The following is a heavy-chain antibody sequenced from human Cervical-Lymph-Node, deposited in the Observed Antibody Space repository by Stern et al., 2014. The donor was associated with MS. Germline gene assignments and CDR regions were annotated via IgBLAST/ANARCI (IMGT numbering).Heavy chain of an antibody. CDR2: IYTRGST. CDR3: ARDGSYFDY. CDR1: GGSISSGSYY. Sequence: VQLQESGPGLVKPSQTLSLTCTVSGGSISSGSYYWSWIRQPAGKGLEWIGRIYTRGSTNYTPPLKGRVTISEDTSKNQFSLKLSSVTAADTAVYYCARDGSYFDYWGQGTLVTVSS. D-gene: IGHD3-10*01. V-gene: IGHV4-61*02. J-gene: IGHJ4*02.